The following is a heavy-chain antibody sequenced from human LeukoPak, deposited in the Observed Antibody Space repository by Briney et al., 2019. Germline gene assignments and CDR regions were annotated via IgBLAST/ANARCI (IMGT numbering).Heavy chain of an antibody. J-gene: IGHJ4*02. CDR1: GFTFSSYG. CDR3: ARGVNYYDSSGYYYPLGY. V-gene: IGHV3-30*02. Sequence: PGGSLRLSCAASGFTFSSYGMHWVRQAPGKGLEWVAFIRYDGSNKYYADSVKGRFTISRDNSKNTLYLQMGSLRAEDMAVYYCARGVNYYDSSGYYYPLGYWGQGTLVTVSS. CDR2: IRYDGSNK. D-gene: IGHD3-22*01.